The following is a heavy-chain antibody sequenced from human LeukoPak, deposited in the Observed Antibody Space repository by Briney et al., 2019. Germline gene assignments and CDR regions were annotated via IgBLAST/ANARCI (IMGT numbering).Heavy chain of an antibody. Sequence: ASVKVSCKASGYTFTSYDINWVRQATGQGLEWMGWMNPNSGNTGYAQKFQGRVTMTRNTSISTAYMELSRLRSEDTAVYYCARGPSYVVTFGGVINWFDPWGQGTLVTVSS. V-gene: IGHV1-8*01. D-gene: IGHD3-16*01. CDR3: ARGPSYVVTFGGVINWFDP. CDR2: MNPNSGNT. CDR1: GYTFTSYD. J-gene: IGHJ5*02.